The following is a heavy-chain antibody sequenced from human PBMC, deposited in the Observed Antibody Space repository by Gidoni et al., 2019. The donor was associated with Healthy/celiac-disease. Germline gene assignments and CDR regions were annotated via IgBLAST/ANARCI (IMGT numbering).Heavy chain of an antibody. J-gene: IGHJ2*01. Sequence: QVQLQESGPGLAKPLETLSLTCPVAGGSISSYYRSWIRQPPGKGLEWIGYIYYSGSTNYNPSLKSRVTISVDTSKNQFSLKLSSVTAADTAVYYCARDLRIRSWREFWYFDLWGRGTLVTVSS. V-gene: IGHV4-59*01. CDR3: ARDLRIRSWREFWYFDL. CDR1: GGSISSYY. CDR2: IYYSGST. D-gene: IGHD6-13*01.